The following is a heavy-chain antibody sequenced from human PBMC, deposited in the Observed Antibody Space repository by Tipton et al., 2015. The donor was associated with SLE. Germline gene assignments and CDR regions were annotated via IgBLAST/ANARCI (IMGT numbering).Heavy chain of an antibody. CDR2: ISSSSSYI. Sequence: SLRLSCAASGFTFSSYSMNWVRQAPGKGLEWVSSISSSSSYIYYADSVKGRFTISRDNAKNSLYLQMNSLRAEDTAVYYCARGEDSSSWYLDYWGQGTLVTVSS. V-gene: IGHV3-21*01. D-gene: IGHD6-13*01. CDR1: GFTFSSYS. CDR3: ARGEDSSSWYLDY. J-gene: IGHJ4*02.